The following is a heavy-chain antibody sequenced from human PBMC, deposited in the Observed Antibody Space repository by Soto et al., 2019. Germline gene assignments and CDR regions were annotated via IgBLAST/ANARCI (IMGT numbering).Heavy chain of an antibody. CDR1: GGSISSGGYY. V-gene: IGHV4-31*03. D-gene: IGHD1-26*01. Sequence: SETLSLTCTVSGGSISSGGYYWSRIRQHPGKGLEWIGYIYYSGNTYYNPSLKSRVTISVDTSKNQFSLKLSSVTAADTAVYYCARDSSGSPNWFDPWGQGTLVTVSS. CDR3: ARDSSGSPNWFDP. J-gene: IGHJ5*02. CDR2: IYYSGNT.